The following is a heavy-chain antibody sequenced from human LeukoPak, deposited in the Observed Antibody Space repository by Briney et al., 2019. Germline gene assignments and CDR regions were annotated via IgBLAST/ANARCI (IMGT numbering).Heavy chain of an antibody. CDR2: INHSGST. Sequence: PSETLSLTCAVYGGSFSGYYWSWIRQPPGKGLEWIGEINHSGSTNYNPSLKSRVTISVDTSKNQFSLKLSSVTAADTAVYYCARAGNRDFWSGCSDRLDYWGQGTLVTVSS. CDR3: ARAGNRDFWSGCSDRLDY. J-gene: IGHJ4*02. V-gene: IGHV4-34*01. D-gene: IGHD3-3*01. CDR1: GGSFSGYY.